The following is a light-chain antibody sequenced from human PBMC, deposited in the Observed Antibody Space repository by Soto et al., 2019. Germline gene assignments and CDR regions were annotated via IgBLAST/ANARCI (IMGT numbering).Light chain of an antibody. CDR2: DVN. CDR1: SSGVGVSNY. J-gene: IGLJ1*01. V-gene: IGLV2-11*01. Sequence: QSALTQPRSVSGSPGQSVTISCTGTSSGVGVSNYVSWYRQHPGKAPKLMIFDVNKRPSGVPDRFSGSKSGNTASLTISGLQAEDEADDYCCSFAGSYTSYVFGTGTKVTVL. CDR3: CSFAGSYTSYV.